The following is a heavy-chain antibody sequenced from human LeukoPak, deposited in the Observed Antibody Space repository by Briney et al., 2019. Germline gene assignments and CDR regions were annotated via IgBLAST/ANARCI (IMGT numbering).Heavy chain of an antibody. CDR1: GYSFTSYW. V-gene: IGHV5-51*01. J-gene: IGHJ3*02. D-gene: IGHD6-19*01. CDR3: ATRYSTGWYDAFDI. Sequence: GESLKISCKGSGYSFTSYWIGWVRQMPGEGLEWMGIIYPGDSDTRYSPSFQGKVTISADKSITTAYLQWSSLKASDTAMYYCATRYSTGWYDAFDIWGQGTMVTVSS. CDR2: IYPGDSDT.